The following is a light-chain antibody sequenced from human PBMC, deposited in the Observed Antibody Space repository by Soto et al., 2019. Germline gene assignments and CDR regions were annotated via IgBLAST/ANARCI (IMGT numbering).Light chain of an antibody. CDR2: NVN. CDR1: STDVGHYNY. J-gene: IGLJ1*01. V-gene: IGLV2-11*01. CDR3: CSYAGSYTYV. Sequence: QPALTQPRPVSGSPGQSVTISCTGTSTDVGHYNYVSWYQQHPGKAPKLIIYNVNKRPSGVPDRLSGSKSGNSASLTISGLQPEDDADYYCCSYAGSYTYVFGTGTKVTVL.